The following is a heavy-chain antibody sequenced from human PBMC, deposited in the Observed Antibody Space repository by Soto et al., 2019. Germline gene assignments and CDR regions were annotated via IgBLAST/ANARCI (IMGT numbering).Heavy chain of an antibody. CDR2: IYYSGST. CDR3: GRGRLGSGYYYWNFGY. CDR1: GGSISSYY. V-gene: IGHV4-59*01. D-gene: IGHD3-22*01. Sequence: SETLSLTCTVSGGSISSYYWSWIRQPPGKGLEWIGYIYYSGSTNYNPSLKSRVTISVDTSKNQFSLKLSSVTAADTAVYYCGRGRLGSGYYYWNFGYWGQGTLVTVSS. J-gene: IGHJ4*02.